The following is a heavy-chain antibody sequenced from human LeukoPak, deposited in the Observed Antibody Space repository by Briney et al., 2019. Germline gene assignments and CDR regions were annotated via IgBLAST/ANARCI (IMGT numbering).Heavy chain of an antibody. CDR3: ARVTGYMIEDYFDY. D-gene: IGHD3-22*01. J-gene: IGHJ4*02. Sequence: SGTLSLTCAVSGGSISSSNWWSWVRQPPGKGLEWIGEIYHSGSTNYNPSLKSRVTISVDTSKNQFSLRLSSVTAADTAVYYCARVTGYMIEDYFDYWGQGTLVTVSS. V-gene: IGHV4-4*02. CDR2: IYHSGST. CDR1: GGSISSSNW.